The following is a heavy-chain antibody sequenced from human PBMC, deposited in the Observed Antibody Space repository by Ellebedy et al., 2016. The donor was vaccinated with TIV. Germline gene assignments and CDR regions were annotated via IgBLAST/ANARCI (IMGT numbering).Heavy chain of an antibody. CDR2: FSARSGNP. CDR3: AKRVSEHYFFDY. D-gene: IGHD1/OR15-1a*01. Sequence: PGGSLRLSCAASGFSFSSSSMSWVRQAPGKGLEWISTFSARSGNPYYADSVKGRFPISMDNSKNPLYLPMNALRAEDTAVFYCAKRVSEHYFFDYWGQGTPVTVSS. V-gene: IGHV3-23*01. CDR1: GFSFSSSS. J-gene: IGHJ4*02.